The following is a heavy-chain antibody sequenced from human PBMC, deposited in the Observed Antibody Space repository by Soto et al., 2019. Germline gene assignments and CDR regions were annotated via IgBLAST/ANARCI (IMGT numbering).Heavy chain of an antibody. CDR1: GASTVSHYH. J-gene: IGHJ4*02. CDR2: IFNSGTT. D-gene: IGHD1-26*01. Sequence: SATLSLTVSVSGASTVSHYHFTWIRQPPGKGLEWMGYIFNSGTTFYNPSLTSRLSISMDTSGNHFSLELRSVTAADTAVYYCALALGPTTGLDYWGQGTLVTVSS. V-gene: IGHV4-31*02. CDR3: ALALGPTTGLDY.